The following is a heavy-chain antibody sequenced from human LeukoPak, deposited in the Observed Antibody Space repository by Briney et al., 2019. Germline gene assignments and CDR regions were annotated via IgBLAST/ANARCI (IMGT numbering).Heavy chain of an antibody. J-gene: IGHJ4*01. CDR3: AKRIVGWYQIDY. CDR1: GFSFSAYA. V-gene: IGHV3-23*01. CDR2: ITGPGEGT. D-gene: IGHD6-19*01. Sequence: GGSLRLSCEASGFSFSAYALSWVRQAPGKGLEWVSAITGPGEGTWHADSVKGRFTTSRDNSKRTLYLQMNSLRVEDTAVYYCAKRIVGWYQIDYWGHGTLVTVSS.